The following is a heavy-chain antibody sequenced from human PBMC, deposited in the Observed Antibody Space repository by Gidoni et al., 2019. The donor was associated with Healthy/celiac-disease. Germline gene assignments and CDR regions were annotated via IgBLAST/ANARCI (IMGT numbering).Heavy chain of an antibody. CDR3: ARASGSANYYYYYGMDV. D-gene: IGHD1-26*01. Sequence: QVTLKESGPVLVKPTETLTLTCTVSGFSLSNARMGVSWIRQPPGKALEWLAHIFSNDEKSYSTSLKSRLTISKDTSKSQVVLTMTNMDPVDTATYYCARASGSANYYYYYGMDVWGQGTTVTVSS. CDR1: GFSLSNARMG. J-gene: IGHJ6*02. CDR2: IFSNDEK. V-gene: IGHV2-26*01.